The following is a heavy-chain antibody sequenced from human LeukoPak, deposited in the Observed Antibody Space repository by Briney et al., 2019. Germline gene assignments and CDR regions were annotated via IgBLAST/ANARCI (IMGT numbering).Heavy chain of an antibody. V-gene: IGHV3-30*18. CDR2: ISYDGSNK. CDR3: AKELSTVRDY. J-gene: IGHJ4*02. D-gene: IGHD3-10*01. Sequence: GGSLRLSCAASGFTFSSYGMHWVRQAPGKGLEGVAVISYDGSNKYYADSVKGRFTISRDNAKNTLYLQVNILRAEDTGVYYCAKELSTVRDYWGQGTLVTVSS. CDR1: GFTFSSYG.